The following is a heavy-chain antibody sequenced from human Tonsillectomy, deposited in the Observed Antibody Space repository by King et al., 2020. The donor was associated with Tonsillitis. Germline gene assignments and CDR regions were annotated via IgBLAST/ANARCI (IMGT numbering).Heavy chain of an antibody. D-gene: IGHD5-24*01. CDR2: IYWVEDK. J-gene: IGHJ4*02. V-gene: IGHV2-5*02. CDR1: GFSLSTSGVG. CDR3: SPSDPEIRHGYNF. Sequence: TLKESGPTLVKPTQTLTLTCTFSGFSLSTSGVGVGWIRQPPGKAPEWLAVIYWVEDKRYSSSLQSRLTFTKDTSKNQVALTMTNMDPVDTATYYCSPSDPEIRHGYNFWGQGILVTVSS.